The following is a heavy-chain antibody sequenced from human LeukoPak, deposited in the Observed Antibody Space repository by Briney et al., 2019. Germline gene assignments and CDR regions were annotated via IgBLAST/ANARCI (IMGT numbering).Heavy chain of an antibody. V-gene: IGHV4-59*11. CDR3: ARTSITIFGVVTYLNWFDP. CDR1: GGSISSHY. D-gene: IGHD3-3*01. J-gene: IGHJ5*02. CDR2: IYYSGST. Sequence: SETLSLTCTVSGGSISSHYWSWIRQPPGKGLEWIGYIYYSGSTNYNPSLKSRVTISVDTSKNQFSLKLSSVTAADTAVYYCARTSITIFGVVTYLNWFDPWGQGTLVTVSS.